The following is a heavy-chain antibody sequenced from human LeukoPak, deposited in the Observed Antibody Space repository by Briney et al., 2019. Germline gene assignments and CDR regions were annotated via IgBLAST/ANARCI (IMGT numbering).Heavy chain of an antibody. CDR3: ARAILGVTAIGRNAFDI. D-gene: IGHD2-21*02. CDR2: INPNSGGT. Sequence: ASVKVSCKASGYTFTGYYMHWVRQAPGQGLEWMGWINPNSGGTNYAQKFQGRVTMTRDTSISTAYMELSRLRSDDTAVYYCARAILGVTAIGRNAFDIWGQGTMVTVSS. J-gene: IGHJ3*02. CDR1: GYTFTGYY. V-gene: IGHV1-2*02.